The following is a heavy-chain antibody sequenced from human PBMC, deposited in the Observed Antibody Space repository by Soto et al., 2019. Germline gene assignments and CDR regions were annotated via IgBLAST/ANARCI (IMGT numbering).Heavy chain of an antibody. CDR1: GGSFSGYY. Sequence: PSETLSLTCAVYGGSFSGYYWSWIRQPPGKGLEWIGEINHSGSTNYNPSLKSRVTISVDTSKNQFSLKLSSATAADTAVYYCASAILGVLITYYYGMDVWGQGTTVTVSS. CDR3: ASAILGVLITYYYGMDV. J-gene: IGHJ6*02. CDR2: INHSGST. V-gene: IGHV4-34*01. D-gene: IGHD3-3*01.